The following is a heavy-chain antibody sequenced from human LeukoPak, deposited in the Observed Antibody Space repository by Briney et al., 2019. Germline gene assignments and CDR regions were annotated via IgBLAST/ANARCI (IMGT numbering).Heavy chain of an antibody. D-gene: IGHD2-15*01. CDR1: GVSFITYG. CDR2: IYLGDSET. J-gene: IGHJ4*02. V-gene: IGHV5-51*01. Sequence: GESLKISCQGPGVSFITYGIGWVRQTPGKGLGWIGVIYLGDSETRYSPSFQGQVTISGDKSINTAYVHWSNLKASDTAMYYCARRACSGDSCLDYWGQGTLVTVSS. CDR3: ARRACSGDSCLDY.